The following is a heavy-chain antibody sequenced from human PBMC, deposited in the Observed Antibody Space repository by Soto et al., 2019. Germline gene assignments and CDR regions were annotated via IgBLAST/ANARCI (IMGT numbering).Heavy chain of an antibody. J-gene: IGHJ4*02. CDR2: INHSGST. D-gene: IGHD3-16*01. V-gene: IGHV4-34*01. CDR3: ARGLNYVVY. CDR1: GGSFSGYY. Sequence: QVQLQQWGAGLLKPSQTLSLTCAVYGGSFSGYYWSWIRQPPGKGLEWIGEINHSGSTNYNPSLKSRVTISVDTSKNQVSLTLYSVTAADTAVYYCARGLNYVVYWGQGTLVTVSS.